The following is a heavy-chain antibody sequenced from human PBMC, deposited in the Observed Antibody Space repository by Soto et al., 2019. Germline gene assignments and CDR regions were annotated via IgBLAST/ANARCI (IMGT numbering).Heavy chain of an antibody. CDR2: IDVRSQST. Sequence: GGSLRLSCVLSGFSLRDSAMSWVRQAPGKGLEWVSGIDVRSQSTNYADPVRGRFTISSDDSSNTVYLLMNSLRVEDTAVYYCARGPPLQWLGRLDYWGQGTLVTVSS. CDR3: ARGPPLQWLGRLDY. V-gene: IGHV3-23*05. J-gene: IGHJ4*02. CDR1: GFSLRDSA. D-gene: IGHD6-19*01.